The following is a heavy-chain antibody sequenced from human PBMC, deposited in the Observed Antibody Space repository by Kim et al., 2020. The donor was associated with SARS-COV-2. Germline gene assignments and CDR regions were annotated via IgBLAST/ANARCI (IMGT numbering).Heavy chain of an antibody. J-gene: IGHJ4*02. V-gene: IGHV3-7*03. CDR2: IKQDGSEK. Sequence: GGSLRLSCAASGITFSSYWMSWVRQAPGKGLEWVANIKQDGSEKSYVESVKGRFTISRDNAKNSLYLQMSSLRAEDTAVYYCAREGSGSYGGYFDYWGQG. CDR3: AREGSGSYGGYFDY. D-gene: IGHD1-26*01. CDR1: GITFSSYW.